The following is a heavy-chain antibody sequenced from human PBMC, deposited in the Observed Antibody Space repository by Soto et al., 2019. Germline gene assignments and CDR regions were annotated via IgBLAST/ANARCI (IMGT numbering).Heavy chain of an antibody. Sequence: QLQLQESGPGLVKPSETLSLTCTVSGGSISSSSYYWGWIRQPPGKGLEWIGSIYYSGSTYYNPSLKSRVTISVDTSKNQFSLKLSSVTAADTAVYYCARVMDGAARQYYYGMDVWGQTTTVTVSS. V-gene: IGHV4-39*01. CDR2: IYYSGST. CDR1: GGSISSSSYY. J-gene: IGHJ6*02. CDR3: ARVMDGAARQYYYGMDV. D-gene: IGHD6-6*01.